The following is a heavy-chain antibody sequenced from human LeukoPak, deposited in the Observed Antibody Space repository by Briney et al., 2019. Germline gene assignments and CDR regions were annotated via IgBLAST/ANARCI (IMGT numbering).Heavy chain of an antibody. CDR3: ARLSGYSGYDSRFDY. CDR2: IIPIFGTA. CDR1: GGTFGSYA. V-gene: IGHV1-69*13. J-gene: IGHJ4*02. Sequence: EASVKVSCKASGGTFGSYAISWVRQAPGQELEWTGGIIPIFGTANYAQKFQGRVTITADESTSTAYMELSSLRSEDTAVYYCARLSGYSGYDSRFDYWGQGTLVTVSS. D-gene: IGHD5-12*01.